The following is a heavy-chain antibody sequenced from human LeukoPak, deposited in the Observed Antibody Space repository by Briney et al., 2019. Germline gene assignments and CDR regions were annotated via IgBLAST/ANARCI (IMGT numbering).Heavy chain of an antibody. D-gene: IGHD2-2*01. CDR3: ARHRYCNSSSCYAFDY. CDR2: ICYSGRT. CDR1: GGSISSYY. V-gene: IGHV4-59*08. J-gene: IGHJ4*02. Sequence: SETLSLTCTVSGGSISSYYWSRIRQPPGKILERIRYICYSGRTNYNPSLKSRVTISVDTSKNPFSLKLTSVTAADAAVYYCARHRYCNSSSCYAFDYWGQGTLVTVSS.